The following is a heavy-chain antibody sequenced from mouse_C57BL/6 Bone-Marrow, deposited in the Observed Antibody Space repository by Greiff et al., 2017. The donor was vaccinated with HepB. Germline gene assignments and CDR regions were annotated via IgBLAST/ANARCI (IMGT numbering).Heavy chain of an antibody. D-gene: IGHD1-1*01. CDR2: IDPANGDT. CDR1: GFNIKDDY. CDR3: TTGIYYGSSYWYFDV. Sequence: EVQLQQSGAELVRPGASVKLSCTASGFNIKDDYMHWVKQRPEQGLEWIGWIDPANGDTEYASKFQGKATITADTSSNTAYLQLSSLTSEDTAVYYCTTGIYYGSSYWYFDVWGTGTTVTVSS. J-gene: IGHJ1*03. V-gene: IGHV14-4*01.